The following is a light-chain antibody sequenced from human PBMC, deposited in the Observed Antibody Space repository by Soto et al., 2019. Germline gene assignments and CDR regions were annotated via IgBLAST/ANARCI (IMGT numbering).Light chain of an antibody. CDR2: KAS. CDR1: QSISNR. CDR3: QQYDRFPNT. Sequence: DIPMTQSPSTLSASVGDTVTITCRASQSISNRLAWYQQKPGQAPKLLIHKASTLESGVPSRFSGSGSGTEFTLTISSLQPDDFATFYCQQYDRFPNTFGQGTKLEIK. V-gene: IGKV1-5*03. J-gene: IGKJ2*01.